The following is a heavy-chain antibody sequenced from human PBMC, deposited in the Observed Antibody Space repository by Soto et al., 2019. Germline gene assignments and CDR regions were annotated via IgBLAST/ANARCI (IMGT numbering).Heavy chain of an antibody. CDR2: IWYDGSNK. CDR3: ARDQEVVAAPGSARGFDY. Sequence: QVQLVESGGGVVQPGRSLRLSCAASGFTFSSYGMHWVRQAPGKGLEWVAVIWYDGSNKYYADSVKGRFTISRDNSKNPLFLQMNGLRAEDRAVFYCARDQEVVAAPGSARGFDYWGQGTLFTVSS. CDR1: GFTFSSYG. J-gene: IGHJ4*02. D-gene: IGHD2-15*01. V-gene: IGHV3-33*01.